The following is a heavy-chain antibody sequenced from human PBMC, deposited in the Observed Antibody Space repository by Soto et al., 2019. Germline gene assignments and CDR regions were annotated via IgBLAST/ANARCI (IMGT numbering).Heavy chain of an antibody. D-gene: IGHD3-9*01. CDR3: ARSDYDILTQGYDY. J-gene: IGHJ4*02. CDR2: IIPIFGTA. CDR1: GGTFSSYA. Sequence: SVKVSCKASGGTFSSYAISWVRQAPGQGLEWMGGIIPIFGTANYAQKFQGRVTITADESTSTAYMELSSLRSEDTAVYYCARSDYDILTQGYDYWGQGTLVTVSS. V-gene: IGHV1-69*13.